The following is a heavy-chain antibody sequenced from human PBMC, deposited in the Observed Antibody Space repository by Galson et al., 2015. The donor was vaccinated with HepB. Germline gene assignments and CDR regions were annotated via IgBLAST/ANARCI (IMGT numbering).Heavy chain of an antibody. V-gene: IGHV7-4-1*02. CDR2: INTNTGNP. CDR1: GYTFTSYA. CDR3: ARERSITMVRGVARNWFDP. D-gene: IGHD3-10*01. Sequence: SVKVSCKASGYTFTSYAMNWVRQAPGQGLEWMGWINTNTGNPTYAQGFTGRFVFSLDTSVSTAYLQISSLKAEDTAVYYCARERSITMVRGVARNWFDPWGQGTLVTVSS. J-gene: IGHJ5*02.